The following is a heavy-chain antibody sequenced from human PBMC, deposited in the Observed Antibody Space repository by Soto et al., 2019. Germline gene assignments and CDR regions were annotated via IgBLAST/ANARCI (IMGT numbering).Heavy chain of an antibody. D-gene: IGHD5-12*01. Sequence: SETLSLTCTVSGGSISSSSYYWGWIRQPPGKGLEWIGSIYYSGSTYYNPSLKSRVTISVDTSKNQFSLKLSSVTAADTAVYYCARMGVATITNLDYWGQGTLVTVSS. CDR3: ARMGVATITNLDY. V-gene: IGHV4-39*01. CDR1: GGSISSSSYY. J-gene: IGHJ4*02. CDR2: IYYSGST.